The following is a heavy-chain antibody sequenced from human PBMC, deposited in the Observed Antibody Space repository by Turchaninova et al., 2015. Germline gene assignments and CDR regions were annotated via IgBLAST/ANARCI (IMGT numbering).Heavy chain of an antibody. Sequence: EVQLVESGGGLVQPGGSLRLSCSASGFTFRSYAMPWVRQAPGRGLEYVSAFSTDGGSTYYADSVKGRFTISRDNSKHMLYFQMNSLRTEDTAVYYGVKLRLDKYAGGDFDCWGQGTLVTVSS. J-gene: IGHJ4*02. D-gene: IGHD2-8*01. CDR1: GFTFRSYA. CDR3: VKLRLDKYAGGDFDC. V-gene: IGHV3-64D*06. CDR2: FSTDGGST.